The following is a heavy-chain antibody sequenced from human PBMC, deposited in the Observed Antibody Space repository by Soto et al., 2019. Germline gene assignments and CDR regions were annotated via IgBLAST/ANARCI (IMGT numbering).Heavy chain of an antibody. CDR1: GFSLSTSGVG. CDR3: AHRPIAAAGTELDY. J-gene: IGHJ4*02. D-gene: IGHD6-13*01. CDR2: IYWDDDK. Sequence: QITLKESGPTLVKPTQTLTLTCTFSGFSLSTSGVGVGWIRQPPGKALEWLALIYWDDDKRYSPSLNSRLTNSKXTXINQLVLTMTNIDPLDTATYYCAHRPIAAAGTELDYWGQGTLVTVSS. V-gene: IGHV2-5*02.